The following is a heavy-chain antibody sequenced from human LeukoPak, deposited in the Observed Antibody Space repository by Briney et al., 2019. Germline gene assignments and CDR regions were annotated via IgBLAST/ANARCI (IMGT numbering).Heavy chain of an antibody. CDR3: AKEDVVVPAVGLDY. CDR2: ITGNGGST. CDR1: GFIFSSYA. J-gene: IGHJ4*02. V-gene: IGHV3-23*01. Sequence: PGGSLRLSFAASGFIFSSYALSWVRQAPGKGLEWVSGITGNGGSTYSADSVKGRFTISRDNSKNTLYLQMNSLRAEDTAVYYCAKEDVVVPAVGLDYWGQGSLVTVSS. D-gene: IGHD2-2*01.